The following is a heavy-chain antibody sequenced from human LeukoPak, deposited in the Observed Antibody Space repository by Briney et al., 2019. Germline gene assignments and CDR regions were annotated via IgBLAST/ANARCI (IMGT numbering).Heavy chain of an antibody. Sequence: GRSLRLSCAASGFTFNTYAMRWVRQAPGKGLEWVAAISYDGSKRYYADSVKGRFTISRDNSKKTVFLQINSLRTEDTAVYYCARDRTIWVDYFDYWGQGTLVTVSS. CDR3: ARDRTIWVDYFDY. CDR1: GFTFNTYA. CDR2: ISYDGSKR. D-gene: IGHD3-3*01. V-gene: IGHV3-30*04. J-gene: IGHJ4*01.